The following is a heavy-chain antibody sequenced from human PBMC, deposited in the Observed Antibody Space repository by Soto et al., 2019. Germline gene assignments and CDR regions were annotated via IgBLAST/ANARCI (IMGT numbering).Heavy chain of an antibody. J-gene: IGHJ4*02. D-gene: IGHD2-2*01. Sequence: SETLSLTCTVSGGSISSYYWSWIRQPPGKGLEWIGYIYYSGNTYYNPSLKSRVTISVDTSKNQFSLKLSSVTAADTAVYYCARGRTSSPTPGDYWGQGTLVTVSS. CDR1: GGSISSYY. CDR2: IYYSGNT. CDR3: ARGRTSSPTPGDY. V-gene: IGHV4-59*12.